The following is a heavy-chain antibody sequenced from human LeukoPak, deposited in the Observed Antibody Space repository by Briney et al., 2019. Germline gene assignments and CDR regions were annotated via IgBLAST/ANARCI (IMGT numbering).Heavy chain of an antibody. CDR2: TRNKSKGYTT. J-gene: IGHJ4*02. CDR3: ARVERRGTSGPNYFDY. Sequence: QPGASLILCSVGSGFTCDYHYMGWLRPAPGRRLEWVRRTRNKSKGYTTEYADSVKSRFIISRDDSKNSLYLQMNSLKTEDTAVYLCARVERRGTSGPNYFDYWGQGTMVTVSS. D-gene: IGHD3-10*01. V-gene: IGHV3-72*01. CDR1: GFTCDYHY.